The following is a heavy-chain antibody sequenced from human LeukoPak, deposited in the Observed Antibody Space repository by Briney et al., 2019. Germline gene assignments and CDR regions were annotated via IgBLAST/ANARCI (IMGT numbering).Heavy chain of an antibody. D-gene: IGHD6-13*01. CDR3: AKETYSSSFFDY. CDR1: GFTFSSYA. V-gene: IGHV3-23*01. Sequence: PGGSLRLSCAVSGFTFSSYAMSWVRQAPGKGLEWVSGISGSGGSTYYADPVKGRFTISRDNSKNTLYLQVNSLGAEDTAVYYCAKETYSSSFFDYWGQGALVTVSS. J-gene: IGHJ4*02. CDR2: ISGSGGST.